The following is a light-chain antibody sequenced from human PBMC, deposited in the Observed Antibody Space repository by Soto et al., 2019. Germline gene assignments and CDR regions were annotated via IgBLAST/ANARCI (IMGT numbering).Light chain of an antibody. J-gene: IGKJ2*01. Sequence: EIVLTQSPGTLSLSPGERATLSCRASQSVSSSYLAWYQQKPGQAPRLLIYGASSRATGIPDRFSGSGSGTDFTLTISRLEPEDFEVYYCQQYGSSYTFGQGTKLEIK. CDR1: QSVSSSY. V-gene: IGKV3-20*01. CDR3: QQYGSSYT. CDR2: GAS.